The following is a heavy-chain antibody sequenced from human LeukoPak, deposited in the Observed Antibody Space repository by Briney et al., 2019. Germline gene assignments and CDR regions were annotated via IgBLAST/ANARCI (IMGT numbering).Heavy chain of an antibody. D-gene: IGHD3-3*01. CDR2: IYSDDST. CDR3: ARAGFLSGHYYYMDV. V-gene: IGHV3-53*01. Sequence: GGSLRLSCAASGFSVSSNYMTWVRQAPGKGLEWVSIIYSDDSTYYADSVKGRFTISRDTSKNTLYLQINSLRVEDSASYYCARAGFLSGHYYYMDVWAKGTTVTVSS. CDR1: GFSVSSNY. J-gene: IGHJ6*03.